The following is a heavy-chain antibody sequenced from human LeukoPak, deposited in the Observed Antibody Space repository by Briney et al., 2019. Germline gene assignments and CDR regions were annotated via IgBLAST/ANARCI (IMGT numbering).Heavy chain of an antibody. CDR2: IYSGGST. D-gene: IGHD3-3*01. CDR1: GFTVSSNY. Sequence: PGGSLRLSCAASGFTVSSNYMSWVRQAPGKGLEWVSVIYSGGSTYYADSVKGRFTISRDNSKNTLYLQMNSLRAEDTAVYYCAKSSNFWSGYSDSWGQGTLVSVSS. J-gene: IGHJ4*02. CDR3: AKSSNFWSGYSDS. V-gene: IGHV3-53*01.